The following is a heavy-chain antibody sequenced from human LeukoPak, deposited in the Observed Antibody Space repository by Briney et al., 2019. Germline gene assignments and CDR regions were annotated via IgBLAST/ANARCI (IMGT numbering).Heavy chain of an antibody. J-gene: IGHJ4*02. CDR3: ARGQIFFYSSGWSETQYFDY. CDR1: GFTFSSYW. V-gene: IGHV3-7*04. Sequence: GGSLRLSCAASGFTFSSYWMSWVRQAPGKGLEWVANIKQDGSEKYYVDSVKGRFTISRDNAKKSLYLQMNSLRADDTAVYYCARGQIFFYSSGWSETQYFDYWGQGTLVTVSS. D-gene: IGHD6-19*01. CDR2: IKQDGSEK.